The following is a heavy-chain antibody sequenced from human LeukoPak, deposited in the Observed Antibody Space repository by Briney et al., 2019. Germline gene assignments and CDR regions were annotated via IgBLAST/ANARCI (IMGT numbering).Heavy chain of an antibody. V-gene: IGHV3-21*01. D-gene: IGHD1-26*01. J-gene: IGHJ4*02. CDR2: ISSSSSYI. CDR3: ARVRELRELLGLDFDY. CDR1: GFTFSSYS. Sequence: GGSLRLSCAASGFTFSSYSMNWVRQAPGKGLEWVSSISSSSSYIYYADSVKGRFTISRDNAKNSLYLQMNSLRAEDTAVYYCARVRELRELLGLDFDYWGQGTLVTVSS.